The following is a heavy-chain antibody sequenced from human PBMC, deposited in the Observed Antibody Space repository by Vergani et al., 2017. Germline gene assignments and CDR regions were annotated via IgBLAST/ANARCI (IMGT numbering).Heavy chain of an antibody. D-gene: IGHD2-15*01. CDR3: ARGGKGIIMVVPSTHL. CDR2: ISYDGTEK. CDR1: GFSFGNYA. Sequence: QVKLEESGGGVVQPGRSLRLSRAASGFSFGNYAMHWVRQAPGKGLEWVGVISYDGTEKKYADSVNGRFTISRDNSKKMMSLQMNSLRVEDTAVYYCARGGKGIIMVVPSTHLWGQGTQVSVS. V-gene: IGHV3-30-3*01. J-gene: IGHJ4*02.